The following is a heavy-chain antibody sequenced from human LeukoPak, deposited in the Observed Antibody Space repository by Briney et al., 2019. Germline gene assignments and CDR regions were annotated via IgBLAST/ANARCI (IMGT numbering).Heavy chain of an antibody. Sequence: PGGSLRLSCAASGFTFSSYAMHWVRQAPGKGLEWVAVISYDGSNKYYADSVKGRFTISRDNSKNTLYLQMNSLRVDDTAVYYCAKDTRPLYWGQGTLVTVSS. CDR1: GFTFSSYA. CDR2: ISYDGSNK. V-gene: IGHV3-30-3*01. J-gene: IGHJ4*02. CDR3: AKDTRPLY.